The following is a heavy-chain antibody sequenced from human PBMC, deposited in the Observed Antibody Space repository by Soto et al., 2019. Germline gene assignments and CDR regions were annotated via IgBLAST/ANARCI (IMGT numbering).Heavy chain of an antibody. D-gene: IGHD1-26*01. CDR3: AKEDDGVGPTDYFDY. Sequence: PGGSLRLSCAASGFTFSSYGMSWVRLAPGKGLEWVSGVSGSDGNTYYADPVKGRLTISRDNSENMLYLQMNSLRAEDTAVYYCAKEDDGVGPTDYFDYWGQGTLVTVSS. V-gene: IGHV3-23*01. CDR1: GFTFSSYG. J-gene: IGHJ4*02. CDR2: VSGSDGNT.